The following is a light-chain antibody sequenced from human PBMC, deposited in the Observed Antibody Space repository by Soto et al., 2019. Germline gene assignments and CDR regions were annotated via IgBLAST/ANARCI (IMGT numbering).Light chain of an antibody. V-gene: IGKV4-1*01. Sequence: DIVMTQSPDSLAVSLGERATMTCKSSQSVLSSADNRNYLAWYQQKPGQPPKLLIYWASTRESGVPDRVSGSGSGTDFTLTISSLQAEDVAVYYCQHYYSSPITFGQGTRLEIK. CDR1: QSVLSSADNRNY. J-gene: IGKJ5*01. CDR3: QHYYSSPIT. CDR2: WAS.